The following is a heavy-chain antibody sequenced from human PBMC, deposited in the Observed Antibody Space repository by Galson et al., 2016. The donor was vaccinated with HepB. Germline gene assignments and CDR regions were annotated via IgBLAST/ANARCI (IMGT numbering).Heavy chain of an antibody. Sequence: SLRPSCAASGFTFSDYPMSWIRQAPGKGLQWLSHISSGGDITYYADSVRGRFTVSRDNSKNSLYLQMNILRAEDTAIYYCVRVAAGGNFFDYWGQGTLVTVSS. CDR3: VRVAAGGNFFDY. V-gene: IGHV3-11*04. D-gene: IGHD3-16*01. CDR2: ISSGGDIT. J-gene: IGHJ4*02. CDR1: GFTFSDYP.